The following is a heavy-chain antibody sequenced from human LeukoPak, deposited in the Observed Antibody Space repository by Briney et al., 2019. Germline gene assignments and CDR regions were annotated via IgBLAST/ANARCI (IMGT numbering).Heavy chain of an antibody. J-gene: IGHJ4*02. D-gene: IGHD3-16*01. CDR3: ARELGGLPDY. Sequence: SETLSLTCTVSGVSISSYYWSWIRQPPGKGLEWIGYIYYSGSTNYNPSLKSRVTISVDTSKNQFSLKLSSVTAADTAVYYCARELGGLPDYWGQGTLVTVSS. CDR2: IYYSGST. CDR1: GVSISSYY. V-gene: IGHV4-59*01.